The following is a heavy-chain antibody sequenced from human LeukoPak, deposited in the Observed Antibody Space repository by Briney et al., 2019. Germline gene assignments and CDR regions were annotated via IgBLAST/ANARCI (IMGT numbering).Heavy chain of an antibody. Sequence: SGGSLRLSCAASGFTFSSYAMSWVRQAPGKGLEWVSVISVSGQSTYYADSVKGRFTISRDISKNTLYLQMNSLRAEDTAVYYCAELGITMIGGVWGKGTTVTISS. D-gene: IGHD3-10*02. CDR2: ISVSGQST. CDR1: GFTFSSYA. J-gene: IGHJ6*04. CDR3: AELGITMIGGV. V-gene: IGHV3-23*01.